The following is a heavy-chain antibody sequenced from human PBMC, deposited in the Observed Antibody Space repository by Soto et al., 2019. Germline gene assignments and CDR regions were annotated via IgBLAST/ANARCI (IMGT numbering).Heavy chain of an antibody. Sequence: GGSLRLSCAASGFTFSSYWMSWVRQAPGKGLEWVANIKQDGSEKYYVDSVKGRFTISRDNAKNSLYLQMNSLRAEDTAVYYCARVVGETRLEDQKYYYYYYYMDVWGKGTTVTVSS. J-gene: IGHJ6*03. CDR1: GFTFSSYW. CDR3: ARVVGETRLEDQKYYYYYYYMDV. V-gene: IGHV3-7*01. D-gene: IGHD3-10*01. CDR2: IKQDGSEK.